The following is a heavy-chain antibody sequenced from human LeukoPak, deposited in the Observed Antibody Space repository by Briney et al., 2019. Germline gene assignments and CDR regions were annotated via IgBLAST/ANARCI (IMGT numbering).Heavy chain of an antibody. Sequence: EASVKVSCKASGYTFTSYGISWVRQAPGQGLEWMGWISAYNGNTNYAQKLQGRVTMTTDTSTSTAYMELRSLRSDDTAVYYCAREGKLMGYFGGLGFNYWGQGILVTVSS. J-gene: IGHJ4*02. V-gene: IGHV1-18*01. D-gene: IGHD2-8*01. CDR1: GYTFTSYG. CDR3: AREGKLMGYFGGLGFNY. CDR2: ISAYNGNT.